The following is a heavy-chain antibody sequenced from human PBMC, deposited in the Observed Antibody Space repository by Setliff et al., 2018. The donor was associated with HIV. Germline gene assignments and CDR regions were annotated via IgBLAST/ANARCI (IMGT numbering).Heavy chain of an antibody. V-gene: IGHV4-61*09. CDR3: ARSSTMVRGVDAFDI. CDR2: IYTSGST. J-gene: IGHJ3*02. Sequence: SETLSLTCTVHGGSISSGSYYWSWIRQPAGKGLEWIGHIYTSGSTNSNPSLTSRVTISVDTSKTHFSLKVTSVTAADTAVYYCARSSTMVRGVDAFDIWGQGTMVTVSS. CDR1: GGSISSGSYY. D-gene: IGHD3-10*01.